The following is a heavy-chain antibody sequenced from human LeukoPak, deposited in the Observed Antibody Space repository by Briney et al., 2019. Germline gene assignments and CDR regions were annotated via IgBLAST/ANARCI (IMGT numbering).Heavy chain of an antibody. Sequence: GGSLRLSCAASGFTFSDYGMNWVRQAPGKGLEGVSCITSSSSSYRSYADSVKGRFTISRDDAKNSVFLQMDSLRAEDTAVYYCARLKKSSGWYNFDYWGQGALVTVSS. CDR1: GFTFSDYG. D-gene: IGHD6-19*01. V-gene: IGHV3-21*01. CDR3: ARLKKSSGWYNFDY. CDR2: ITSSSSSYR. J-gene: IGHJ4*02.